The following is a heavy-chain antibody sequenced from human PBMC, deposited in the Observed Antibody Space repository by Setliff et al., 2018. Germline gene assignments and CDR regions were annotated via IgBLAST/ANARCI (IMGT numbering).Heavy chain of an antibody. D-gene: IGHD6-13*01. J-gene: IGHJ4*02. CDR3: ARAGSAAAGRKGVFEY. Sequence: GASVKVSCKASGYTFTNYGITWVRQAPGQGLEWMGWINNYNFNTNYAQKLQGRVTMTTDTSTSTLYMELSSLISEDTAVYYCARAGSAAAGRKGVFEYWGQGSLVTVSS. CDR1: GYTFTNYG. CDR2: INNYNFNT. V-gene: IGHV1-18*01.